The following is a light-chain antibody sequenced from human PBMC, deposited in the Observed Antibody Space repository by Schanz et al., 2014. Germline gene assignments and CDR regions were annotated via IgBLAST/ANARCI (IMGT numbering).Light chain of an antibody. Sequence: QSALTQPASASGSPGQSVTISCTGTSSDVGITNYVSWYQQHPGKAPKLIIYEVTKRPSGVPDRFSGSKSGNTASLTVSGLQAEDEADYYCNSYTGSNNFWVIGGGTKLTVL. CDR1: SSDVGITNY. J-gene: IGLJ3*02. CDR2: EVT. V-gene: IGLV2-8*01. CDR3: NSYTGSNNFWV.